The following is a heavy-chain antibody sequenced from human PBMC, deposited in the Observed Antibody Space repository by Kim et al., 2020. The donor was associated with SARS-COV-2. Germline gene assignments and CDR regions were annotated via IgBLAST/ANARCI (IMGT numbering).Heavy chain of an antibody. D-gene: IGHD3-10*01. CDR1: GYTFTSYG. CDR2: ISAYNGNT. Sequence: ASVKVSCKASGYTFTSYGISWVRQAPGQGLEWMGWISAYNGNTNYAQKLQGRVTMTTDTSTSTAYMELRSLRSDDTAVYYCARDCNGSGSYYNCYGMDVWGQGTTVTVSS. V-gene: IGHV1-18*01. J-gene: IGHJ6*02. CDR3: ARDCNGSGSYYNCYGMDV.